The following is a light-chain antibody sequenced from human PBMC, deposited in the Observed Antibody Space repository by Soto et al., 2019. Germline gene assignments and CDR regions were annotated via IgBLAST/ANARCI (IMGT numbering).Light chain of an antibody. CDR1: QSISSY. CDR2: AAS. V-gene: IGKV1-39*01. J-gene: IGKJ1*01. CDR3: QQSYSTTWT. Sequence: DIQMTQSPSSLSASVGDRVTITCRASQSISSYLNWYQQKPGKAPKLLIYAASSLQSGVPSRFSGSGSGTDFTLTISSLQPEDFAPYYCQQSYSTTWTFGHGTKGQIK.